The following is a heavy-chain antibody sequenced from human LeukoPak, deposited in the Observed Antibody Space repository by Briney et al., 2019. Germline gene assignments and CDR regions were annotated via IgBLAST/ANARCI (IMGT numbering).Heavy chain of an antibody. CDR2: INAGNGNT. CDR3: AREGGGSYSGDAFDI. Sequence: ASVKVSCKTSGYTFTSYAMHWVRQAPGQRLEWMGWINAGNGNTKYSQKFQGRVTITRDTSASTAHMELSSLRSEDTAVYYCAREGGGSYSGDAFDIWGQGTMVTVSS. J-gene: IGHJ3*02. D-gene: IGHD1-26*01. V-gene: IGHV1-3*01. CDR1: GYTFTSYA.